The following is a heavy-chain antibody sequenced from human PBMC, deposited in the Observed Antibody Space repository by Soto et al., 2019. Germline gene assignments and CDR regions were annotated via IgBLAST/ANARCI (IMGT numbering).Heavy chain of an antibody. Sequence: QVQLVQSGAEVTQPGASVKVSWKASGYTFTSYDINWVRQATGQGLEWMGWMNHNSGNTDYAQKFQSRVTMTSNTSIRTPYMGLSSVGSEVTAVDYCAMAVPGDAFDIWGQGTMVTFSS. CDR1: GYTFTSYD. J-gene: IGHJ3*02. D-gene: IGHD3-10*02. V-gene: IGHV1-8*01. CDR2: MNHNSGNT. CDR3: AMAVPGDAFDI.